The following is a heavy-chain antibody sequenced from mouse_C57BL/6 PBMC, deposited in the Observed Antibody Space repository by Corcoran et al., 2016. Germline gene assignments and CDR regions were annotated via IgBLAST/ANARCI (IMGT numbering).Heavy chain of an antibody. J-gene: IGHJ4*01. V-gene: IGHV1-26*01. Sequence: EVQLQQSGPELVKPGASVKISCKASGYTFTDYYMNWVKQSHGKSLEWIGDINPNNGGTSYNQKFKGKATLTVDKSSSTAYMELRSLTSEDSAVYYCGRYWYDYDKGDAMDYWGQGTSVTLSS. CDR1: GYTFTDYY. CDR2: INPNNGGT. CDR3: GRYWYDYDKGDAMDY. D-gene: IGHD2-4*01.